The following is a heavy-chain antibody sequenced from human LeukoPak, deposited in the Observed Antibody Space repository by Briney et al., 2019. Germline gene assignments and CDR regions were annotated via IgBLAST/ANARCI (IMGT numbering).Heavy chain of an antibody. CDR2: IYYSGST. J-gene: IGHJ4*02. CDR1: GGSISSSSYY. D-gene: IGHD1-26*01. Sequence: SETLSLTCTVSGGSISSSSYYWGGIRQPPGKGLECIGTIYYSGSTYYNPSLKSRVTISVDTSKNQFSLKLSSVTAADTAVYYCARQGSGNYLSPVNYWGQGTLVTVSS. CDR3: ARQGSGNYLSPVNY. V-gene: IGHV4-39*01.